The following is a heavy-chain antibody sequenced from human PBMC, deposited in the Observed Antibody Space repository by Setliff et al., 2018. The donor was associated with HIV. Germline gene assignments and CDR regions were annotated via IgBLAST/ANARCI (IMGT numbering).Heavy chain of an antibody. Sequence: SETLSLTCAVYGGSLSGFYWSWIRQPPGKGLEWIGEVNHSGHTNYNSSLKSRVTISVDTSKNQFSLKLRSVTAADTAVYFCARKVGGDFDYWGQGTLVTV. J-gene: IGHJ4*02. CDR3: ARKVGGDFDY. V-gene: IGHV4-34*01. CDR2: VNHSGHT. CDR1: GGSLSGFY. D-gene: IGHD2-2*01.